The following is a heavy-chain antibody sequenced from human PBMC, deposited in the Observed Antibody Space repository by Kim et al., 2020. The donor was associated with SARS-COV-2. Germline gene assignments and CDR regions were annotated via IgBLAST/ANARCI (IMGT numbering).Heavy chain of an antibody. J-gene: IGHJ4*02. CDR3: ARDPAAPLAVAGSFDY. CDR2: ISSSSSYI. D-gene: IGHD6-19*01. V-gene: IGHV3-21*01. Sequence: GGSLRLSCAASGFTFSSYSINWVRQAPGKGLEWVSSISSSSSYIYYAGSVKGRFTISRDNAENSLYLQMNSLRAEDTAVYYCARDPAAPLAVAGSFDYWGQGTLVTVSS. CDR1: GFTFSSYS.